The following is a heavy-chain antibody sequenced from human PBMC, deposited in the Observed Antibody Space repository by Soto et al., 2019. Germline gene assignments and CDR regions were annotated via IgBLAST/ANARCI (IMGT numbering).Heavy chain of an antibody. CDR2: IIPIFGTA. CDR1: GGTFSSYA. J-gene: IGHJ4*02. Sequence: ASVKVSCKASGGTFSSYAISWVRQAPGQGLEWMGGIIPIFGTANYAQKFQGRVTITADESTSTAYMALSSLRSEDTAVYYCARDRIPDYYGSGSYRTNFDYWGQETLVTVSS. D-gene: IGHD3-10*01. CDR3: ARDRIPDYYGSGSYRTNFDY. V-gene: IGHV1-69*13.